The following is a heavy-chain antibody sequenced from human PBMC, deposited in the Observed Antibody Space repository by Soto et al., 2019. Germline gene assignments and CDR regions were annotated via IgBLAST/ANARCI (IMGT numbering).Heavy chain of an antibody. Sequence: SETLSLTCAVSGGSISSGGYSWSWIRQPPGKGLEWIGYIYHSGSTYYNPSLKSRVTISVDRSKNQFSLKLSSVTAADTAVYYCARAHYGDYFDYWGQGTLVTVSS. V-gene: IGHV4-30-2*01. J-gene: IGHJ4*02. CDR2: IYHSGST. CDR1: GGSISSGGYS. D-gene: IGHD4-17*01. CDR3: ARAHYGDYFDY.